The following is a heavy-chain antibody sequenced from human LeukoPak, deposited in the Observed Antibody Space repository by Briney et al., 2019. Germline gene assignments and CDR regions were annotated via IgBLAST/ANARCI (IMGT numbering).Heavy chain of an antibody. CDR3: ARGLTLGTVVTHTGVDY. CDR2: ISSSGSTI. D-gene: IGHD4-23*01. J-gene: IGHJ4*02. V-gene: IGHV3-11*01. Sequence: GGSLRLSCAASGFTFSDYYMSWIRQAPGKGLEWVSYISSSGSTIYYADSVKGRFTISRDNTKNSLYLQMNSLRAEDTAVYYCARGLTLGTVVTHTGVDYWGQGTLVTVSS. CDR1: GFTFSDYY.